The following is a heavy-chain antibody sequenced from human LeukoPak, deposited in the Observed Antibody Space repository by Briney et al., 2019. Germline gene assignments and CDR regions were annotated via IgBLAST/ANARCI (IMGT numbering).Heavy chain of an antibody. J-gene: IGHJ3*02. V-gene: IGHV4-34*01. D-gene: IGHD1-1*01. CDR2: INHSGST. CDR3: ARGPQSLERRRNAFDI. CDR1: GGSFGGYY. Sequence: SETLSLTCAVYGGSFGGYYWSWIRQPPGKGLEWIGEINHSGSTNYNPSLKSRVTISVDTSKNQFSLKLSSVTAADTAVYYCARGPQSLERRRNAFDIWGQGTMVTVSS.